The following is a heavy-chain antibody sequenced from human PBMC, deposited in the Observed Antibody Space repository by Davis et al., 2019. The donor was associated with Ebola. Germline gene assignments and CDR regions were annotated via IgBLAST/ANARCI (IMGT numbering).Heavy chain of an antibody. J-gene: IGHJ5*02. CDR2: IIPIFGTA. CDR1: GGTFSSYA. D-gene: IGHD2-2*01. V-gene: IGHV1-69*13. CDR3: ARYGGDIVVVPAAIWRNWFDP. Sequence: AASVKVSCKASGGTFSSYAISWVRQAPGQGLEWMGGIIPIFGTANYAQKFQGRVTITADESTSTAYMELSSLRSEDTAVYYCARYGGDIVVVPAAIWRNWFDPWGQGTLVTVSS.